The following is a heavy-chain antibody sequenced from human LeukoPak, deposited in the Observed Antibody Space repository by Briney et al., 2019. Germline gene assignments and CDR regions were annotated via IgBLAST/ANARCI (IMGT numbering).Heavy chain of an antibody. D-gene: IGHD3-9*01. Sequence: GGSLRLSCTASGFTFVDYAISWFRQAPGKGLEWVGLIKMKAHGETSEYAASVKGRFTISRDDSKSIAYLQMNSLRAEDTAVYYCARGLRYFDWLLHRPIDYWGQGTLVTVSS. CDR1: GFTFVDYA. CDR3: ARGLRYFDWLLHRPIDY. J-gene: IGHJ4*02. CDR2: IKMKAHGETS. V-gene: IGHV3-49*03.